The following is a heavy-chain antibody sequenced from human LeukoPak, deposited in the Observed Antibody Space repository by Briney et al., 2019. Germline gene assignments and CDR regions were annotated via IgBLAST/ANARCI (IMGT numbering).Heavy chain of an antibody. V-gene: IGHV4-34*01. Sequence: SETPSLTCAVYGGSFSGYYWSWIRQPPGKGLEWIGEINHSGSTNYNPSLKSRVTISVDTSKNQFSLKLSSVTAADTAVYYCARGVKNPMVRGARTYYYYGMDVWGQGTTVTVSS. CDR3: ARGVKNPMVRGARTYYYYGMDV. J-gene: IGHJ6*02. CDR2: INHSGST. D-gene: IGHD3-10*01. CDR1: GGSFSGYY.